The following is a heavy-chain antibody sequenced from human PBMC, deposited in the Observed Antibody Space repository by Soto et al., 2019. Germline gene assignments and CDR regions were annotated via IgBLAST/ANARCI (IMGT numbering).Heavy chain of an antibody. CDR1: GDSVSSNSAA. Sequence: SQTLSLTCAISGDSVSSNSAAWNWIRQSPSRGLEWLGRTYYRSKWYNDYAVSVKSRVTINPDTSKNQFSLQPNSVTPEDTAVYYCARDRAYSSTWPTRDYYYGMDVWGQGTTVTVSS. CDR3: ARDRAYSSTWPTRDYYYGMDV. J-gene: IGHJ6*02. D-gene: IGHD6-13*01. V-gene: IGHV6-1*01. CDR2: TYYRSKWYN.